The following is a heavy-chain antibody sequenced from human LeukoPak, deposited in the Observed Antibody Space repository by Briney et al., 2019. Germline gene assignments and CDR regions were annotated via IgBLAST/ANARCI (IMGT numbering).Heavy chain of an antibody. Sequence: ASVKVSCKASGYTFTSYGISWVRQAPGQGLEWMGWISAYNGNTNYAQKLQGRVTMTTDTSTSTVYMELRSLRSDDTAVYYCARESFDYAGLFDFWGQGTLVTVSS. CDR3: ARESFDYAGLFDF. D-gene: IGHD4-23*01. CDR2: ISAYNGNT. V-gene: IGHV1-18*01. CDR1: GYTFTSYG. J-gene: IGHJ4*02.